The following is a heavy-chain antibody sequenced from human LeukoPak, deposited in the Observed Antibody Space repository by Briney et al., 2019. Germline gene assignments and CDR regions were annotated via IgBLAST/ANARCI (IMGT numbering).Heavy chain of an antibody. V-gene: IGHV4-4*07. CDR1: DGSIIPYY. D-gene: IGHD1-14*01. CDR3: AKLSPNRWFDP. Sequence: SETLSLTCTVSDGSIIPYYWSWTRQPAGKGLEWIGRIYPSGSTTYNPSLKSRVTMSVDTSKNQFSLRLTSVTAADTAVYYCAKLSPNRWFDPWGQGILVTVSS. J-gene: IGHJ5*02. CDR2: IYPSGST.